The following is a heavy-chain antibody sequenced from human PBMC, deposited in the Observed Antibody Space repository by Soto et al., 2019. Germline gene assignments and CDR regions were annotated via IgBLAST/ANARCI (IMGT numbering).Heavy chain of an antibody. D-gene: IGHD6-19*01. Sequence: AASVKVSCKASGYTFTSYGITWVRQAPGQGLEWMGWISPYHGITNYAQNFQGGVTMTTDTSTSTAYMELRSLRSDDTAVYYCAREDSSGWSNESGGYFYYYGMVVWGQGTTVTVYS. V-gene: IGHV1-18*01. CDR1: GYTFTSYG. CDR2: ISPYHGIT. CDR3: AREDSSGWSNESGGYFYYYGMVV. J-gene: IGHJ6*02.